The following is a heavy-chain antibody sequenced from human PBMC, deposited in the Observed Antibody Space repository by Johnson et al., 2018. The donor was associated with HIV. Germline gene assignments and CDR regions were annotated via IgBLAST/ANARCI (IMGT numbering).Heavy chain of an antibody. CDR3: TTEAYDSSGYPDAFDI. CDR1: GFTFSNAW. V-gene: IGHV3-15*01. CDR2: IKSKTDGGTT. J-gene: IGHJ3*02. Sequence: VQLVESGGGLVKPGGSLRLSCAASGFTFSNAWMSWVRQAPGKGLEWVCRIKSKTDGGTTDYAAPVKGRFTISRDDSKNTLYLQMNSLKTEDTAVYYCTTEAYDSSGYPDAFDIWGQWTMVTVSS. D-gene: IGHD3-22*01.